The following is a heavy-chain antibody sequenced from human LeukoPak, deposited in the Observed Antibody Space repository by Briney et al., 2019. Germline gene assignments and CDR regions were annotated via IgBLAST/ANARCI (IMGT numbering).Heavy chain of an antibody. D-gene: IGHD3-10*01. CDR2: IGGDGGGGT. V-gene: IGHV3-23*01. Sequence: GGSLRLSCAASGFTFSTYTMAWVRQAPGGGLEWVSGIGGDGGGGTYYADSVKGRFAISRDNSKSTLYLQMNSLRVEDTAVYYCVKDFGRHLGGPGYWGRGTLVTVSS. CDR1: GFTFSTYT. J-gene: IGHJ4*02. CDR3: VKDFGRHLGGPGY.